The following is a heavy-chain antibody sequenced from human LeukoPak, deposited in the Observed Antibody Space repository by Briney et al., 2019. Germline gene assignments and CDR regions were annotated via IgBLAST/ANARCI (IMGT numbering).Heavy chain of an antibody. D-gene: IGHD3-3*01. Sequence: SETLSLTCTVSGGSISSYYWSWIRQPPGKGLEWIGGISSSGNTYYNPSLKSRITISVDTSKNHFSLKLSSVTAADTAVYYCARLGAGPTYYDFWSGYSSFYFDYWGQGTLVTVSS. V-gene: IGHV4-59*04. CDR1: GGSISSYY. J-gene: IGHJ4*02. CDR3: ARLGAGPTYYDFWSGYSSFYFDY. CDR2: ISSSGNT.